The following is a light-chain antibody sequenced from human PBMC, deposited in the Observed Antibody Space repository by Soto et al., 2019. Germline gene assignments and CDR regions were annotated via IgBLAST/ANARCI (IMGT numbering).Light chain of an antibody. CDR1: QSVGSY. J-gene: IGKJ5*01. Sequence: VLPKFPDTLSLSPGEGPTLSCRASQSVGSYLAWYQQKLGQAPRLLIYDASKRATGIPARFSGSGSGTDFALTINSLEPEYFAVYCWQQRNYWPITFGQGTRLEIK. V-gene: IGKV3-11*01. CDR3: QQRNYWPIT. CDR2: DAS.